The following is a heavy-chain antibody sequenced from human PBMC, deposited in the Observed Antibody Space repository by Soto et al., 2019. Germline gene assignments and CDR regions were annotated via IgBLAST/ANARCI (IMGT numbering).Heavy chain of an antibody. D-gene: IGHD6-13*01. CDR2: IIPIFGTA. Sequence: SVKVSCKASGGTFSSYAISWVRQAPGQGLEWMGGIIPIFGTANYAQKFQGRVTITADESTSTAYMELSSLRSEDTAVYYCARDASSIAAADMTMGYNWFDPWGQGTLVTVSS. CDR3: ARDASSIAAADMTMGYNWFDP. J-gene: IGHJ5*02. CDR1: GGTFSSYA. V-gene: IGHV1-69*13.